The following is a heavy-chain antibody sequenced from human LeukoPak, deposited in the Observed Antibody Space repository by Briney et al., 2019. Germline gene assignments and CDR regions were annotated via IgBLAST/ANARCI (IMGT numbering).Heavy chain of an antibody. CDR3: AREDSSGTYGMDV. J-gene: IGHJ6*02. V-gene: IGHV3-33*01. CDR1: GFTFSSYG. Sequence: GGSLRLSCAASGFTFSSYGMHWVRQAPGKGPEWVAVIWYDGSNKYYADSVKGRFTISRDNSKNTLYLQMNSLRAEDTAVYYCAREDSSGTYGMDVWGQGTTVTVSS. D-gene: IGHD6-19*01. CDR2: IWYDGSNK.